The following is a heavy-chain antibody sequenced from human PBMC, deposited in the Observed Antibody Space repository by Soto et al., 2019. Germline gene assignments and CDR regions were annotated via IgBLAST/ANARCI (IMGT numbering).Heavy chain of an antibody. Sequence: QVLLQESGPGLLKPSETLSLTCTVSGGSISSSSYYWGWIRQPPGKGLEWIGNIYYSGSTYYNPSLKRRVTISIDTSKHQFPLKLTSVTAADTAVYYCARLAYYYGSGTYTYFDYGGQGTLVTVSS. J-gene: IGHJ4*02. D-gene: IGHD3-10*01. CDR1: GGSISSSSYY. CDR3: ARLAYYYGSGTYTYFDY. CDR2: IYYSGST. V-gene: IGHV4-39*01.